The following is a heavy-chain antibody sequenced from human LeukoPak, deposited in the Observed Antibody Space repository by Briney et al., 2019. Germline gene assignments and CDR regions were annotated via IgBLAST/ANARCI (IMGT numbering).Heavy chain of an antibody. CDR1: GYSFTSYG. D-gene: IGHD3-22*01. J-gene: IGHJ5*01. V-gene: IGHV1-18*01. Sequence: GASVKVSCKASGYSFTSYGISWVRQAPGQGREWTGWISAYNGNTNHAQNFQGRVTMTTETSTSTAYMELRSLRSDDTAVYYCAREGSGYHIDSWGQGTLVTVSS. CDR3: AREGSGYHIDS. CDR2: ISAYNGNT.